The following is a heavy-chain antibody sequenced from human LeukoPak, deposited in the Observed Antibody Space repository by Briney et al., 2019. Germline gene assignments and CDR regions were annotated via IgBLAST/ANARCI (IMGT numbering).Heavy chain of an antibody. CDR1: GGSISSDY. D-gene: IGHD6-19*01. V-gene: IGHV4-4*07. CDR2: IYSSGST. CDR3: AGEPNIAVAGKSPSNWFDP. J-gene: IGHJ5*02. Sequence: SETLSLTCTVSGGSISSDYWSWIRQPAGKGLEWIGRIYSSGSTNYNPSLKSRVTMSLDTSKNQFSLKLSSVTAADTAVYYCAGEPNIAVAGKSPSNWFDPWGQGTLVTVSS.